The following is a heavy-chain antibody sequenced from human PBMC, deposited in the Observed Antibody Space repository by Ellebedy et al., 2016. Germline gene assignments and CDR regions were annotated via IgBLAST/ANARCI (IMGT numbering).Heavy chain of an antibody. CDR1: GFTLSSYS. Sequence: GESLKISCAASGFTLSSYSMNWVRQAPGKGLEWVSSSSSSGSYIFYADSVTGRFTISRDNAKNSLYLQMNSLRADDTAVYYCVRGRWTPFGIYNYYFDSWGQGILVTVSS. CDR2: SSSSGSYI. V-gene: IGHV3-21*01. J-gene: IGHJ4*02. D-gene: IGHD3-3*01. CDR3: VRGRWTPFGIYNYYFDS.